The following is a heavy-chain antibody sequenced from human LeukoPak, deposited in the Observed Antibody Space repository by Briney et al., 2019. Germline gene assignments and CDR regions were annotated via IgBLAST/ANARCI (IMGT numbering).Heavy chain of an antibody. CDR3: ARDLLGGYSP. D-gene: IGHD3-22*01. J-gene: IGHJ4*02. CDR1: GGTFSSYA. CDR2: IIHILGIA. Sequence: ASVKVSCKASGGTFSSYAISWVRQAPGQGLEWMGRIIHILGIANYAQKFQGRVTITADKSTSTAYMELSSLRSEDTAVYYCARDLLGGYSPWGQGTLVTVSS. V-gene: IGHV1-69*04.